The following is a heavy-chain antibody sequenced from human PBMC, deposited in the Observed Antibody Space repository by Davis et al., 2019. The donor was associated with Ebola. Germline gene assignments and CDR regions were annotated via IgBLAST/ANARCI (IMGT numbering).Heavy chain of an antibody. V-gene: IGHV4-34*01. CDR2: INHSGST. CDR1: GGSFSGYY. CDR3: ARGVPTWGIVVVVAATFDP. J-gene: IGHJ5*02. D-gene: IGHD2-15*01. Sequence: MPSETLSLTCAVYGGSFSGYYWSWIRQPPGKGLEWIGEINHSGSTNYNPSLKSRVTISVDTSKNQFSLKLSSVTAADTAVYYCARGVPTWGIVVVVAATFDPWGQGTLVTVSS.